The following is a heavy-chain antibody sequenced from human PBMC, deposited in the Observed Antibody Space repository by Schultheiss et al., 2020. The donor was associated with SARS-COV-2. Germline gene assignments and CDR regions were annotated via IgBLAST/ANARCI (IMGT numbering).Heavy chain of an antibody. Sequence: SVKVSCKASGYTFTGYYMHWVRQAPGQGLEWMGWINPNSGGTNYAQKFQGRVTMTRDTSISTAYMELSRLRSDDTAVYYCARVLAYCGGDCYSPPAYWGQGTLVTVAS. CDR1: GYTFTGYY. D-gene: IGHD2-21*02. CDR2: INPNSGGT. J-gene: IGHJ4*02. V-gene: IGHV1-2*02. CDR3: ARVLAYCGGDCYSPPAY.